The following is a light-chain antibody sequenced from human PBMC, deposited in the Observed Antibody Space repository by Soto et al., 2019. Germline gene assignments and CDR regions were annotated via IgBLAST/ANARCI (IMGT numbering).Light chain of an antibody. V-gene: IGKV3-11*01. CDR3: HHRSNWPLT. CDR1: QSVFSS. J-gene: IGKJ4*01. CDR2: DAS. Sequence: EIVLTQSPVTLSLSPGERATLSCRASQSVFSSLAWYQQKPGQAPRLLIYDASTRATAIPARFRVSGSGTDFTLTISSLEPEDFAVYYCHHRSNWPLTFGGGTKVEIK.